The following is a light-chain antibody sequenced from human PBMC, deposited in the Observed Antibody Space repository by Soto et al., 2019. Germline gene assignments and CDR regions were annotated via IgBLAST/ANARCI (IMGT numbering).Light chain of an antibody. Sequence: EIVMTQSPATLSVSPGEGATLSCRASQSVSIHLAWYQQTPGQAPRLLIYSASTRATGVPARFSGSGSGTEFTLAISSLQSEDFAVYYCQQYNKWPDTFGQGTKVEIK. J-gene: IGKJ2*01. CDR3: QQYNKWPDT. V-gene: IGKV3-15*01. CDR1: QSVSIH. CDR2: SAS.